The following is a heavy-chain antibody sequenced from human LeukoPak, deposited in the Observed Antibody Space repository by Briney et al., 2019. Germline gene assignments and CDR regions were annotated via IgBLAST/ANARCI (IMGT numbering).Heavy chain of an antibody. D-gene: IGHD4-17*01. CDR2: IIPIFGTA. J-gene: IGHJ6*02. CDR3: ARSLTTGYYYYYGMDV. CDR1: GGTFSSYA. Sequence: SVKVSCKASGGTFSSYAISWVRQAPGQGLEWMGGIIPIFGTANYAQKFQGRVTITADESTSTAYMELSSLRSEDTAVYYCARSLTTGYYYYYGMDVWGQGTTVIVSS. V-gene: IGHV1-69*01.